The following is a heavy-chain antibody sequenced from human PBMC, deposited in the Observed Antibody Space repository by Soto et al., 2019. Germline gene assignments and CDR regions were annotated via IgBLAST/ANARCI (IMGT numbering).Heavy chain of an antibody. V-gene: IGHV4-59*08. D-gene: IGHD4-17*01. CDR2: IYYSGST. CDR3: ARGYGDYVLDY. J-gene: IGHJ4*02. Sequence: QVQLQESGPGLVKPSETLSLTCTVSGGSISSYYWSWIRQPPGKGLEWIGYIYYSGSTNYNPSLKSRVIISVDTSNNQFSLKLTSVTAADTAVDYCARGYGDYVLDYWGQGTLVTVSS. CDR1: GGSISSYY.